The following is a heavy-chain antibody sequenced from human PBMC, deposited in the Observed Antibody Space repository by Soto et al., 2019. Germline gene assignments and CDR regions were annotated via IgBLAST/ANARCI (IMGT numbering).Heavy chain of an antibody. D-gene: IGHD3-3*01. J-gene: IGHJ6*02. CDR3: ARGLGRGFLEWLFTYYGMDV. CDR2: IGTAGDT. V-gene: IGHV3-13*01. CDR1: GFTFSSYD. Sequence: GGSLRLSCAASGFTFSSYDMHWVRQATGKGLEWVSAIGTAGDTYYPGSVKGRFTISRENAKNSLYLQMNSLRAEDTAVYYCARGLGRGFLEWLFTYYGMDVWGQGTTVTVSS.